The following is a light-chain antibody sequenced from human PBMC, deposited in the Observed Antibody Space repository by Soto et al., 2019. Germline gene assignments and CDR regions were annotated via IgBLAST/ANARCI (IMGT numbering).Light chain of an antibody. V-gene: IGKV3-15*01. CDR2: GAS. CDR1: QSVSSN. Sequence: EMVMTQSPATLSVSPGESATRSCRASQSVSSNLAWYQQKPGQAPRLLIYGASTRATGIPARFSGSGSGTEFTLTISSLQSEDFAVYYCQQYNNWPWTFGQGTKVEIK. CDR3: QQYNNWPWT. J-gene: IGKJ1*01.